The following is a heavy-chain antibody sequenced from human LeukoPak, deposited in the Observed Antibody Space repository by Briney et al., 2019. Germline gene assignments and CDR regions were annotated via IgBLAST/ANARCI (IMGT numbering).Heavy chain of an antibody. CDR1: GYTFTGYY. CDR2: INPNSGGT. Sequence: ASVTVSCTASGYTFTGYYMHWVRQAPGQGLEWMGWINPNSGGTNYAQKFQGRVTMTRDTSISTAYMELSRLRSDDTAVYYCARDLEPVAGNVAWWFDPWGQGTLVTVSS. V-gene: IGHV1-2*02. J-gene: IGHJ5*02. D-gene: IGHD6-19*01. CDR3: ARDLEPVAGNVAWWFDP.